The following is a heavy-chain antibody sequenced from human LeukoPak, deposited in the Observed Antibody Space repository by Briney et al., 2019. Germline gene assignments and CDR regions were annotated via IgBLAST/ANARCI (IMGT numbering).Heavy chain of an antibody. CDR2: IYTSGTT. CDR1: GGSISSESYY. V-gene: IGHV4-61*02. D-gene: IGHD1-14*01. Sequence: SETLSLTCTVSGGSISSESYYWSWIRQPAGQGLEWIGRIYTSGTTNYNPSLKSRVTMSVDTSKNQFSLKLSSVTAADTAVYYCATSEGYWGQGTLVTVSS. CDR3: ATSEGY. J-gene: IGHJ4*02.